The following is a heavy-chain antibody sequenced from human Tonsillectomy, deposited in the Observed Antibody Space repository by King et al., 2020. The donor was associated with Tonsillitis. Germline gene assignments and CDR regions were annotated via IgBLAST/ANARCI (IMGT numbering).Heavy chain of an antibody. Sequence: VQLVESGGGLVKPGGSLRLSCEASGFSFGIYSMNWVRQAPGKGLEWVSSISSSSSNIYSAESGKGRFTISRDNGKSSVYLQINNLRAEDTAVYYCARDFGKRGYCDRTNCPDALDVWGQGTMVTVSS. CDR2: ISSSSSNI. CDR1: GFSFGIYS. D-gene: IGHD1-1*01. CDR3: ARDFGKRGYCDRTNCPDALDV. V-gene: IGHV3-21*01. J-gene: IGHJ3*01.